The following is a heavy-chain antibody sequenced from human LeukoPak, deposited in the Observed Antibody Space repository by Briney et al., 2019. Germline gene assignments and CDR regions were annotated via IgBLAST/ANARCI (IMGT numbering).Heavy chain of an antibody. J-gene: IGHJ5*02. Sequence: ASVKVSCKASRYTFTGYYMHWVRQAPGQGLEWMGLINPTGSSTGYAQKFQGRVTMTRDMSTSTDYMELSSLRSEDTAIYYCARDNSVGDNAWWFDPWGQGTLVTVSS. CDR1: RYTFTGYY. CDR3: ARDNSVGDNAWWFDP. D-gene: IGHD1-26*01. CDR2: INPTGSST. V-gene: IGHV1-46*01.